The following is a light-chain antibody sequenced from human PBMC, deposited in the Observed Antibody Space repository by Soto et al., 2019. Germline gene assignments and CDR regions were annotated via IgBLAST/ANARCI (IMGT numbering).Light chain of an antibody. J-gene: IGLJ1*01. V-gene: IGLV2-14*03. CDR3: NSYTTSSTLV. Sequence: QSALTQPASVSGSPGQSITISRTGTSSDVGTYKYVSWYQQHPGKAPKLMIYDVSNRPSGVSNRFSGSKSGNTASLTISGLQAEDEADYYCNSYTTSSTLVFGTGTKLTVL. CDR2: DVS. CDR1: SSDVGTYKY.